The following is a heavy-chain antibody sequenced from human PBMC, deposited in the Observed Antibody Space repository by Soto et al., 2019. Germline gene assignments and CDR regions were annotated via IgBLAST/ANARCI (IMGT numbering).Heavy chain of an antibody. CDR3: ARGRRWLPLENWFDP. CDR2: IIPIFGTA. V-gene: IGHV1-69*01. CDR1: GGTFSSYA. D-gene: IGHD5-12*01. J-gene: IGHJ5*02. Sequence: QVQLVQSGAEVKKPGSSVKVCCKASGGTFSSYAISWVRQASGQGLEWMGGIIPIFGTANYAQKFQGRVTISADESTRTAYRELSSLISEDTAVYYCARGRRWLPLENWFDPLGQGTLVTVSS.